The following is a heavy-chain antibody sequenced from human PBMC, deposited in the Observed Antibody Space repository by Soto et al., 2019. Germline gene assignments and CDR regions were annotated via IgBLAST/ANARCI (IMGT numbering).Heavy chain of an antibody. Sequence: EVQLVESGGGLVQPGGSLRLSCAASGFTFSSYSMNWVRQAPGKGLEWVSYISSSSSTIYYADSVKGRFTISRDNAKNSLYLPMNSLRAEDTAVYYCARHTERIAEIGWFDPWGQGTLVTVSS. CDR3: ARHTERIAEIGWFDP. V-gene: IGHV3-48*01. CDR1: GFTFSSYS. D-gene: IGHD6-13*01. CDR2: ISSSSSTI. J-gene: IGHJ5*02.